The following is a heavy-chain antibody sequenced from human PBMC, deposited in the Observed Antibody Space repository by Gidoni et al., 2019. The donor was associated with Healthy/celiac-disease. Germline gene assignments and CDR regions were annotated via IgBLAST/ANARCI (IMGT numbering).Heavy chain of an antibody. CDR3: AKTGGAGEILEWLLFYGWFDP. J-gene: IGHJ5*02. D-gene: IGHD3-3*01. CDR1: GFTFTSYA. Sequence: EVQLLESGGGLVQPGGSLRLSCAASGFTFTSYAMSWVRQAPGKGLGWVSAISGSGGSTYYADSVKGRFTISRDNSKNTLYLQMNSLRAEDTAVYYCAKTGGAGEILEWLLFYGWFDPWGQGTLVTVSS. CDR2: ISGSGGST. V-gene: IGHV3-23*01.